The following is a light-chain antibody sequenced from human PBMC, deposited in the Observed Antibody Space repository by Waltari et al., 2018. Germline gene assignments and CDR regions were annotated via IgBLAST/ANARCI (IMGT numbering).Light chain of an antibody. V-gene: IGKV1-12*01. J-gene: IGKJ1*01. Sequence: IQLTQSPSSLSASVGDRVTITCRASQGIGSWLTWYQQKPGKAPNLLIYSASSLQSGVPSRFSGSGSGTDFTLTISSLQPEDFATYYCQQANSFPWTFGQGTKVEIK. CDR1: QGIGSW. CDR3: QQANSFPWT. CDR2: SAS.